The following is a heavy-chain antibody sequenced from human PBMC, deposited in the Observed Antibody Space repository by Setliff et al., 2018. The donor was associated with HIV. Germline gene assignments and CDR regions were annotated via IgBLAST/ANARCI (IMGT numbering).Heavy chain of an antibody. J-gene: IGHJ4*02. V-gene: IGHV1-69*11. Sequence: GASVKVSCKASGGTFNNYAISWLRQAPGQGLVWMGKIIPILGTANYAQRFRGRVTMTADESTSTVYMELNSLSSEDTAMYYCARDAGYSGSSWNYWGQGTLVTVSS. D-gene: IGHD5-12*01. CDR1: GGTFNNYA. CDR2: IIPILGTA. CDR3: ARDAGYSGSSWNY.